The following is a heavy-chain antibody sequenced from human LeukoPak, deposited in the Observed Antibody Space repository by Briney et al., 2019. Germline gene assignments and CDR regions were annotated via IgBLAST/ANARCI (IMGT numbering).Heavy chain of an antibody. Sequence: ASVKVSCKASGYTFSSYDINWVRQATGQGLEWMGWINPNSGNTGYAQRFQGRVTMTRDTSTNTAYMELSSLRSEDTAMYYCARGKTMGDYWGQGTRVTVSS. CDR1: GYTFSSYD. D-gene: IGHD4/OR15-4a*01. V-gene: IGHV1-8*01. CDR3: ARGKTMGDY. CDR2: INPNSGNT. J-gene: IGHJ4*02.